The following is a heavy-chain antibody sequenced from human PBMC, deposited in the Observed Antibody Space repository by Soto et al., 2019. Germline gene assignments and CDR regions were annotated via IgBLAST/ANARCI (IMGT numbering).Heavy chain of an antibody. CDR1: GFTFSDFY. D-gene: IGHD1-1*01. V-gene: IGHV3-11*01. J-gene: IGHJ4*02. Sequence: GALVVASEASGFTFSDFYMSWIRQGPGKGLEWIAYISSTFSTIYYADSVKGRFTISRDNAKNSLYLQMNSLSPEDTAVYYCARDFYGSTTGPDYWGQGTLVTVSS. CDR2: ISSTFSTI. CDR3: ARDFYGSTTGPDY.